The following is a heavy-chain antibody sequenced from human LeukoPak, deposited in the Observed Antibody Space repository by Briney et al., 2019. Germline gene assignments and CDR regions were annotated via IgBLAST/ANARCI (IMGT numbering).Heavy chain of an antibody. CDR1: GFTFSSYW. CDR2: IKQDGSGK. CDR3: ARDTEGLLWFGELFSGFDY. V-gene: IGHV3-7*03. Sequence: PGGSLRLSCAASGFTFSSYWMSWVRQAPGKGLEWVANIKQDGSGKYYVDSVKGRFTISRDNAKNSLYLQMNSLRAEDTAVYYCARDTEGLLWFGELFSGFDYWGQGTLITVSS. J-gene: IGHJ4*02. D-gene: IGHD3-10*01.